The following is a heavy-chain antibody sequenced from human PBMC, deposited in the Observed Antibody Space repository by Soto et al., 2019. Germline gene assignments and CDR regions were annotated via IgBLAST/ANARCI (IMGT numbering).Heavy chain of an antibody. CDR2: IYYSGST. CDR3: ARYGSGSYYTLDY. D-gene: IGHD3-10*01. CDR1: GGSRISYG. J-gene: IGHJ4*02. V-gene: IGHV4-59*08. Sequence: SVTMSVTWTVSGGSRISYGGSWIRQPPGKGLEWIGYIYYSGSTNYNPSLKSRVTISVDTSKNQFSLKLSSVTAADTAVYYCARYGSGSYYTLDYWGQGTLVTAPQ.